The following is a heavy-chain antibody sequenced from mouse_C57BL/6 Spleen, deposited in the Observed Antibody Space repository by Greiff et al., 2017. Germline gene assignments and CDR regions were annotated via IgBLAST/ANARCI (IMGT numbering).Heavy chain of an antibody. D-gene: IGHD2-1*01. Sequence: QVQLQQPGAELVMPGASVKMSCKASGYTFTSYWMHWVKQRPGQGLEWIGEIDPSDSYTNYNQKFKGKSTLTVDKSSSTASMQLSSLTSEDSAVYYCARSAMCNYDYYAMDYWGQGTSVTVSS. CDR2: IDPSDSYT. J-gene: IGHJ4*01. CDR3: ARSAMCNYDYYAMDY. V-gene: IGHV1-69*01. CDR1: GYTFTSYW.